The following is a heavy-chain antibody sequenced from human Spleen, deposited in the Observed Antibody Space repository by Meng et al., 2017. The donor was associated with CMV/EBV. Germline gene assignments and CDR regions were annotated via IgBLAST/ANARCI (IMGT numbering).Heavy chain of an antibody. V-gene: IGHV3-74*01. CDR2: INRDGSST. CDR3: ARETDVVGAACFDY. Sequence: SEFTFSSYWMHWVRQAPGKGLVWVSRINRDGSSTTYADSVKGRFTISRDNAKNTLYLQMNSLRAEDTAIYYCARETDVVGAACFDYWGQGTLVTVSS. CDR1: EFTFSSYW. J-gene: IGHJ4*02. D-gene: IGHD1-26*01.